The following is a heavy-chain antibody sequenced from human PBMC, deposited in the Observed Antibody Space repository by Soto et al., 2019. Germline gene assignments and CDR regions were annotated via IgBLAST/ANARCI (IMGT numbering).Heavy chain of an antibody. Sequence: GGSLRLSCSASGFTFSSYAMHWVRQAPGKGLEYVSAISSNGGSTYYADSVKGRFTISRDNSKNTLYLQMSSLRAEDTAVYYYVNLGGYSSSWYYYYYGMDVWGQGTTVTVSS. V-gene: IGHV3-64D*06. CDR2: ISSNGGST. J-gene: IGHJ6*02. CDR1: GFTFSSYA. CDR3: VNLGGYSSSWYYYYYGMDV. D-gene: IGHD6-13*01.